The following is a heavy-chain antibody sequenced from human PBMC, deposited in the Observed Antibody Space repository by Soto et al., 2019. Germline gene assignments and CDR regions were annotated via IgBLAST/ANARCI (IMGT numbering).Heavy chain of an antibody. D-gene: IGHD3-22*01. CDR3: ADSSGGGFDY. J-gene: IGHJ4*02. Sequence: QVQLVQSGAEVKKPGSSVKVSCKASGGAFSSYTISWVRQAPGQGLEWMGRIIPILGIANYAQNFQGRVTIHADKSTSTAYMELSSLRSEDTVVYYCADSSGGGFDYWGQGTLVTVSS. CDR1: GGAFSSYT. V-gene: IGHV1-69*02. CDR2: IIPILGIA.